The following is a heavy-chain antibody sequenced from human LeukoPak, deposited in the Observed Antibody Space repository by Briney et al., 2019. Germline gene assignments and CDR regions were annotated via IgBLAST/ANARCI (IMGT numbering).Heavy chain of an antibody. CDR2: LSAYNGNT. CDR3: ARDPALIAVAGNDAFDI. Sequence: ASVKVSCTASGYTFTSYGINWVRPAPGQGLEWMGWLSAYNGNTNYAQKLQGRVTMTTDTSTSTAYMELRSLRSDDTAVYYCARDPALIAVAGNDAFDIWGQGTMVTVSS. CDR1: GYTFTSYG. V-gene: IGHV1-18*01. J-gene: IGHJ3*02. D-gene: IGHD6-19*01.